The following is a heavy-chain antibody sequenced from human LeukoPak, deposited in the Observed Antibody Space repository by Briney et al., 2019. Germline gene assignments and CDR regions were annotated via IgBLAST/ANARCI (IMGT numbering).Heavy chain of an antibody. V-gene: IGHV3-23*01. J-gene: IGHJ4*02. Sequence: GGSLRLSCAASGFTFNTYAMSWVRQAPGKGLEWVSAISGSGGATYYADSVKGRFTISRDNSKNTLYLHMNSLRADDTAVYYCARDPEVECSAGSCPAFDYWGQGTLVTVSS. CDR1: GFTFNTYA. CDR2: ISGSGGAT. D-gene: IGHD2-15*01. CDR3: ARDPEVECSAGSCPAFDY.